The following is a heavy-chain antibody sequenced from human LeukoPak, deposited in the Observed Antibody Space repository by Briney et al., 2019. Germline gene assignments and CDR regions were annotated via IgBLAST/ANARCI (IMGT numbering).Heavy chain of an antibody. CDR1: GYTFNDYS. V-gene: IGHV7-4-1*02. Sequence: ASVKVSCKASGYTFNDYSINWVRQAPGQGLEWMGCSKTNTGNPKYAQGFTGRFVFSLDTSVSTAYLQISSLKGDDSAVYYCARGGPFDYWGQGTLVTVSS. J-gene: IGHJ4*02. CDR3: ARGGPFDY. CDR2: SKTNTGNP.